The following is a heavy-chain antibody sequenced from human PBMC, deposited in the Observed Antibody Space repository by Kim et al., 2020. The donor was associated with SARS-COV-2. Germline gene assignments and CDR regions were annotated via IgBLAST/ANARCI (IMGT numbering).Heavy chain of an antibody. CDR2: VIPIFGAT. Sequence: SVKVSCKASGGSFNNFGINWVRQARGQGLEWVGGVIPIFGATDVARKFQGRVTITADESTGTVFLDMSSLGSEDTATYYCARDTSPREYYYDTTGYFYG. D-gene: IGHD3-22*01. J-gene: IGHJ6*01. CDR3: ARDTSPREYYYDTTGYFYG. V-gene: IGHV1-69*13. CDR1: GGSFNNFG.